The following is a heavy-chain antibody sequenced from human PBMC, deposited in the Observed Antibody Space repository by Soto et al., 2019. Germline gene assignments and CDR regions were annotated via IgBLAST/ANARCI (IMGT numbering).Heavy chain of an antibody. V-gene: IGHV4-34*01. CDR2: INHSGST. CDR3: ARARPMGYCSSTSCYHDYYYYMDV. D-gene: IGHD2-2*01. CDR1: GGSFIGYY. J-gene: IGHJ6*03. Sequence: PSETLSLTCAVYGGSFIGYYWSWILQPPGKGLEWIGEINHSGSTNYNPSLKSRVTISVDTSKNQFSLKLSSVTAADTAVYYCARARPMGYCSSTSCYHDYYYYMDVWGKGTTVTVSS.